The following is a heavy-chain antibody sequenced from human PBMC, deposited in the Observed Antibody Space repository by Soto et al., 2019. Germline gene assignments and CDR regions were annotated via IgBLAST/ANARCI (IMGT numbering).Heavy chain of an antibody. CDR1: GGSISSYY. V-gene: IGHV4-59*01. CDR3: ARANYQSYYYGMDV. D-gene: IGHD1-7*01. J-gene: IGHJ6*02. Sequence: QVQLQESGPGLVKSSETLSLTCTVSGGSISSYYWSWIRQPPGKGLEWIGYIDYSGSTNYNPSLKSRVTISVDTSKNQFSLKLSSVTAADTAVYYCARANYQSYYYGMDVWGQGTTVTVSS. CDR2: IDYSGST.